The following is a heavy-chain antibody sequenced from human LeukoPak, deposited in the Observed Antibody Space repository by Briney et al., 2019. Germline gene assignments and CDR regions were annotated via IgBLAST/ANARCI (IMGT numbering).Heavy chain of an antibody. CDR3: ARVGDWNDLVY. CDR2: IYSSGNT. V-gene: IGHV4-59*01. Sequence: PSETLSLTCTVSGGSITSYLWSWVRQPPGMGLEWIAYIYSSGNTRYNPSLKSRVTISVDTSKNQFSLKLSSVTAADTAVYYCARVGDWNDLVYWGQGTLVTVSS. J-gene: IGHJ4*02. D-gene: IGHD1-1*01. CDR1: GGSITSYL.